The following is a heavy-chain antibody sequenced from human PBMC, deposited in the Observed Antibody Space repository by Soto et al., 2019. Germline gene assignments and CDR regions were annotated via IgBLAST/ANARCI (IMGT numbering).Heavy chain of an antibody. D-gene: IGHD5-12*01. CDR1: GFTFSTSW. J-gene: IGHJ3*02. Sequence: EVQLVESGGDLVQPGGSLRLSCAASGFTFSTSWLNWVRQAPGNGLEWVGSINGDGSEKDYVDSVRGRFTISRDNAKHSLYLQMSSLRADDTAVYYCARDRAYGGFDIWGQGTMVTVSS. V-gene: IGHV3-7*04. CDR2: INGDGSEK. CDR3: ARDRAYGGFDI.